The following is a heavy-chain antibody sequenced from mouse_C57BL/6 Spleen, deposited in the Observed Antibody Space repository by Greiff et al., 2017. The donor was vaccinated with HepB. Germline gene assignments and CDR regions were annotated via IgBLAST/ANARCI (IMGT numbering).Heavy chain of an antibody. Sequence: QVHVKQSGAELVRPGTSVKVSCKASGYAFTNYLIEWVKQRPGQGLEWIGVINPGSGGTNYNEKFKGKATLTADKSSSTAYMQLSSLTSEDSAVYFCAREDDYDGEWYFDVWGTGTTVTVSS. J-gene: IGHJ1*03. V-gene: IGHV1-54*01. D-gene: IGHD2-4*01. CDR3: AREDDYDGEWYFDV. CDR2: INPGSGGT. CDR1: GYAFTNYL.